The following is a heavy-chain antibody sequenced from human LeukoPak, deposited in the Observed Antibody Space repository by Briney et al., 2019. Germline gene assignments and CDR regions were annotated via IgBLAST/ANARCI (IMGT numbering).Heavy chain of an antibody. CDR1: GGSISSGGYS. CDR3: TRMVRGVIKKGGGYFDY. J-gene: IGHJ4*02. CDR2: IYHSGSI. Sequence: SETLSPTCAVSGGSISSGGYSWSWIRQPPGKGLEWIGYIYHSGSIYYNPSLKSRVILSVDGSKTQFPLKLSPWTAAATAGYYWTRMVRGVIKKGGGYFDYWGQGTLVTVSS. V-gene: IGHV4-30-2*01. D-gene: IGHD3-10*01.